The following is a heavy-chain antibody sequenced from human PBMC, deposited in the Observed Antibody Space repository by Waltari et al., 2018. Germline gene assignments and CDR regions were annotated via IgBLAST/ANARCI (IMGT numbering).Heavy chain of an antibody. J-gene: IGHJ4*02. V-gene: IGHV3-30*09. CDR3: AREAIVPVAIGDY. CDR1: GFTFSSSG. CDR2: ISLDGRNK. D-gene: IGHD2-2*02. Sequence: QVQLVESGWGVVQPGRSMRLSCAASGFTFSSSGMHWVRQAPGKGLEWVTFISLDGRNKDYADSVKGRFAISRDNSKNTLFLQMNSLRREDTAVYYCAREAIVPVAIGDYWGQGTLVTVSS.